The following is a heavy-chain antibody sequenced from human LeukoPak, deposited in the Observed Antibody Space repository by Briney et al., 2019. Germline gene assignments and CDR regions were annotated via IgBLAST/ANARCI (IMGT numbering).Heavy chain of an antibody. D-gene: IGHD3-22*01. V-gene: IGHV3-30*04. CDR2: ISHDESNK. CDR3: ARDASAYHYENTGYYSGYFDL. CDR1: GIIFSSFT. J-gene: IGHJ2*01. Sequence: GGSLRLSCSASGIIFSSFTMHWVRQAPGKGLEWVAIISHDESNKYYADSVKGRFTISRDNSKNTLYLRVDNLRAEDTAVFYCARDASAYHYENTGYYSGYFDLWGRGTLVTVSS.